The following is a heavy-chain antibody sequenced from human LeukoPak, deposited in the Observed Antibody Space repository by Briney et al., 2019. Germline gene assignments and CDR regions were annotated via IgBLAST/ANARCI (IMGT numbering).Heavy chain of an antibody. J-gene: IGHJ4*02. D-gene: IGHD6-19*01. V-gene: IGHV3-33*01. CDR2: MWNDGITG. Sequence: GGSLRLSCVGSGFNFRDSGMHWVRQAPGKGLEWVAVMWNDGITGKYADSVRGRFRVSRDNSKNTVYLQMDSLRPDDTSVYYCARDSSGWSSDYWGQGTLVTVSS. CDR1: GFNFRDSG. CDR3: ARDSSGWSSDY.